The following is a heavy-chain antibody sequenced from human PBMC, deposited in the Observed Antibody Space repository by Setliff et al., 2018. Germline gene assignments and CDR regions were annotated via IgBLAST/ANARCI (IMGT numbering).Heavy chain of an antibody. CDR1: GFTFSSSA. Sequence: PGGSLRLSCAASGFTFSSSAMAWVRQAPGKGLEWVSAISSTITSTYYADSVKGRFTISRDNSKNTLYLQMNSLRAEDTAVYYCARGVIAAAGIDYWGQGTLVTVSS. CDR2: ISSTITST. J-gene: IGHJ4*02. CDR3: ARGVIAAAGIDY. V-gene: IGHV3-23*01. D-gene: IGHD6-13*01.